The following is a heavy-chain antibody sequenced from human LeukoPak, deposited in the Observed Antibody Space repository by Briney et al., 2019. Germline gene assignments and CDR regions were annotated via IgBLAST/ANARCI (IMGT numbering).Heavy chain of an antibody. CDR3: ARGAFCGGDCPYFFDY. Sequence: SETLSLTCTVSGGSISSRSYYWGWIRQPPGKGLEWISIIYYSGTTYYNPSLKSRVTISVDTSKNQFSLKLSSVTAADTAVYYCARGAFCGGDCPYFFDYWGQGTLVTVSS. CDR1: GGSISSRSYY. CDR2: IYYSGTT. V-gene: IGHV4-39*07. J-gene: IGHJ4*02. D-gene: IGHD2-21*02.